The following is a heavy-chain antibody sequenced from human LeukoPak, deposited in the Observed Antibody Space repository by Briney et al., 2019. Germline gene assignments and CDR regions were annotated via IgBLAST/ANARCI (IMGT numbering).Heavy chain of an antibody. J-gene: IGHJ6*03. Sequence: GGSLRLSCAASGFTFSNYRMNWVRQAPGKGLEWVSSISRSGSTKYYADSVKGRFTISRDNAKNSLLLQMNSLRAEDTAVYCCARVLRYCSGGNCYSGGLGYMDVWGKGTTVTISS. V-gene: IGHV3-48*04. CDR2: ISRSGSTK. CDR1: GFTFSNYR. D-gene: IGHD2-15*01. CDR3: ARVLRYCSGGNCYSGGLGYMDV.